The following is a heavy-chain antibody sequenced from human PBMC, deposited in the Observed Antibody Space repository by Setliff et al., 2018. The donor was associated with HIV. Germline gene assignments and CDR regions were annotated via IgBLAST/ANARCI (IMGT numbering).Heavy chain of an antibody. CDR2: ISTSGGA. J-gene: IGHJ2*01. V-gene: IGHV4-4*09. D-gene: IGHD5-12*01. Sequence: SETLSLTCAVSAASISSYYWTWIRQPPGKGLEWIGYISTSGGATYNPSLKSRVTMSVDTSKNQFSLKVDSLTPADTAVYFCARGSQGGFDIDWYFDLWGRGTLVTVSS. CDR1: AASISSYY. CDR3: ARGSQGGFDIDWYFDL.